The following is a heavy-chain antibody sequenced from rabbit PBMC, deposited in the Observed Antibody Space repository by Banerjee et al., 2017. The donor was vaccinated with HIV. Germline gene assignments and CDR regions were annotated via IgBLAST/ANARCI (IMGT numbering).Heavy chain of an antibody. CDR2: IYAGSSGST. D-gene: IGHD8-1*01. V-gene: IGHV1S40*01. J-gene: IGHJ4*01. CDR3: ARTGSSYYIGFNL. CDR1: GFSFSSNYY. Sequence: QSLEESGGDLVKPGASLTLTCTASGFSFSSNYYMCWVRQAPGKGLEWIACIYAGSSGSTYYASWAKGRFTISKTSSTTVTLQMTSLTAADTATYFCARTGSSYYIGFNLWGPGTLVTVS.